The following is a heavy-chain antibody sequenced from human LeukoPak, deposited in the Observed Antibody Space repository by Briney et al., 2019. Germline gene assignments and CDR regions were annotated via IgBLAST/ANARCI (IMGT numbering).Heavy chain of an antibody. CDR2: ISNSDGKT. V-gene: IGHV3-23*01. Sequence: PGGSLRLSRAASGFTFSSYAMSWVRQAPGKGLEWVSTISNSDGKTYYAESVKGRFTISRDNSKNTLYLQMNSLTAEDTAIYYCAKATGTLGNWDQGTLVTVSS. CDR1: GFTFSSYA. D-gene: IGHD1-1*01. CDR3: AKATGTLGN. J-gene: IGHJ4*02.